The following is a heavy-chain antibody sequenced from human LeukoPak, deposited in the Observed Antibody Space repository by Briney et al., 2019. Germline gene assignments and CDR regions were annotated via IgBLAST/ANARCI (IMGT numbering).Heavy chain of an antibody. V-gene: IGHV3-23*01. J-gene: IGHJ4*02. CDR1: GITLSNYG. D-gene: IGHD3-22*01. CDR3: AKRGVVIRVILVGFHKEAYYFDS. CDR2: ISDTGGRT. Sequence: AGGSLRLSCAVCGITLSNYGMTWVGQAPGKGLEWVAGISDTGGRTNYADSVKSRFTISRDTLKNTLYLQMNSLRAEDTAVYFCAKRGVVIRVILVGFHKEAYYFDSWGQGALVTVSS.